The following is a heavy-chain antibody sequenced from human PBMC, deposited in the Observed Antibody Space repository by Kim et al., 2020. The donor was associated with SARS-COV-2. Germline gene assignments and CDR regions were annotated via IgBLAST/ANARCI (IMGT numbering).Heavy chain of an antibody. Sequence: GGSLRLSCAASGFTFSSYDMHWVRQAPGKGLEWVSAIGTAGDTYYSGSVKGRFTISRENAKNSLYLQMNSLRAGDTAVYYCARDRYYYGSGSLYYYYYGMDVWGQGTTVTVSS. J-gene: IGHJ6*02. V-gene: IGHV3-13*01. CDR3: ARDRYYYGSGSLYYYYYGMDV. CDR2: IGTAGDT. CDR1: GFTFSSYD. D-gene: IGHD3-10*01.